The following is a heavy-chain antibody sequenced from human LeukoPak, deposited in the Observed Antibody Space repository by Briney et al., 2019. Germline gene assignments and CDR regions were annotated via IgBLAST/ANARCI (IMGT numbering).Heavy chain of an antibody. CDR1: GFTFSSYA. J-gene: IGHJ2*01. CDR2: VTPGGNIP. V-gene: IGHV3-23*01. D-gene: IGHD1-26*01. CDR3: ARDGGYGSYVSPSNWYFDL. Sequence: GESLRLSCAASGFTFSSYAMSWVRQAPGKGLEWISGVTPGGNIPYYADSVKGRFTISRDDSKNTLYLQMNNLRADDTAVHYCARDGGYGSYVSPSNWYFDLWGRGTLVTVSS.